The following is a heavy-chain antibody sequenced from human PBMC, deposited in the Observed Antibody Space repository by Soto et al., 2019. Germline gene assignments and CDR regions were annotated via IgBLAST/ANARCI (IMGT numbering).Heavy chain of an antibody. J-gene: IGHJ6*02. CDR2: IYYSGGT. CDR3: ARDWYQLLYSDYYGMDV. D-gene: IGHD2-2*02. Sequence: KPSETLSLTCTVSGGSISSGDYYWSWIRQPPGKGLEWIGYIYYSGGTYYNPSLKSRVTISVDTSKNQFSLKLSSVTAADTAVYYCARDWYQLLYSDYYGMDVWGQGTTVTVSS. CDR1: GGSISSGDYY. V-gene: IGHV4-30-4*01.